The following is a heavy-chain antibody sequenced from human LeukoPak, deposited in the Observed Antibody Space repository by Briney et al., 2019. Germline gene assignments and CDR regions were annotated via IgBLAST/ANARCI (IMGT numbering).Heavy chain of an antibody. J-gene: IGHJ5*02. V-gene: IGHV3-23*01. Sequence: GGSLRLSCAASGFTFSCYAMRWVRQAPGKGLEWVSASGSGGGTYYADPVKGRFTISRDNSKNTLYLQMNSLRAEDTAVYYCAQHNSGIGFDPWGQGTLVTVSS. CDR1: GFTFSCYA. CDR2: SGSGGGT. D-gene: IGHD6-19*01. CDR3: AQHNSGIGFDP.